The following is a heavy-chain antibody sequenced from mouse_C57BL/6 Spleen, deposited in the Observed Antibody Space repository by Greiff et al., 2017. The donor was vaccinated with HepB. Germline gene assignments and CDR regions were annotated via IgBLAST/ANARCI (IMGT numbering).Heavy chain of an antibody. J-gene: IGHJ4*01. CDR1: GYTFTDYN. CDR3: ARNGYDVGGYAMDY. V-gene: IGHV1-22*01. CDR2: INPNNGGT. Sequence: EVQLQQSGPELVKPGASVKMSCKASGYTFTDYNMHWVKQSHGKSLEWIGYINPNNGGTSYNQKFKGKATLTVNKSSSTAYMELRSLTSEDSAVYYCARNGYDVGGYAMDYWGQGTSVTVSS. D-gene: IGHD2-2*01.